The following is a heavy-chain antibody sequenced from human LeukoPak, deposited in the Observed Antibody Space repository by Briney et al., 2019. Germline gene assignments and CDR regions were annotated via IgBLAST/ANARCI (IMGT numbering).Heavy chain of an antibody. J-gene: IGHJ6*03. CDR3: ARENFFEATGYYYYYMDV. D-gene: IGHD5-12*01. CDR2: INWNGGST. Sequence: GGSLRLSCAASGFTFDDYGMSWVRQAPGKGLEWVSGINWNGGSTGYADSVKGRFTISRDNAKNSLYLQMNSLRAEDTALYYCARENFFEATGYYYYYMDVWGKGTTVTVSS. V-gene: IGHV3-20*04. CDR1: GFTFDDYG.